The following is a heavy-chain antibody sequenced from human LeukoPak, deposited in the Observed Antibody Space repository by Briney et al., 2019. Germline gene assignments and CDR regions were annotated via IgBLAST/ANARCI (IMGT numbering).Heavy chain of an antibody. Sequence: SQTLSLTCAVSGGSISSGGYSWSWIRQPPGKGLEWIGYIFHSGSTYYNPSLKSRVTISVDRSKNQFSLKLSSVTAADTAVYYCARENTAMDSNGMDVWGQGTTVTVSS. D-gene: IGHD5-18*01. CDR1: GGSISSGGYS. V-gene: IGHV4-30-2*01. CDR3: ARENTAMDSNGMDV. CDR2: IFHSGST. J-gene: IGHJ6*02.